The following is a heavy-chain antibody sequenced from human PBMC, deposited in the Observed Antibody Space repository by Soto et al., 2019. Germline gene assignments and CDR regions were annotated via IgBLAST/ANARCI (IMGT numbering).Heavy chain of an antibody. CDR3: ASMRITMVRGVMSLGMDV. CDR1: GGSISSSSYY. Sequence: SETLSLTCTVSGGSISSSSYYWGWIRQPPGKGLEWIGSIYYSGSTYYNPSLKNQVTISVDTSKNQFSLKLSSVTAAETAVYYCASMRITMVRGVMSLGMDVWGQGTTVS. J-gene: IGHJ6*02. CDR2: IYYSGST. D-gene: IGHD3-10*01. V-gene: IGHV4-39*01.